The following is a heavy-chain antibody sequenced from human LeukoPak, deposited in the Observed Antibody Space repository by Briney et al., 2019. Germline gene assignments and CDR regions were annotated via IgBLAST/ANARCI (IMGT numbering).Heavy chain of an antibody. J-gene: IGHJ5*02. CDR3: AQDSAGYTWA. Sequence: GRSLRLSCAASGFTFSSYGMHWVRQAPGKGLEWVAVISYDGSNKYYADSVKGRFTISRDNPKNTLYLQMTSLRAEDTAIYYCAQDSAGYTWAWGQGTLVTVSS. V-gene: IGHV3-30*18. D-gene: IGHD5-24*01. CDR2: ISYDGSNK. CDR1: GFTFSSYG.